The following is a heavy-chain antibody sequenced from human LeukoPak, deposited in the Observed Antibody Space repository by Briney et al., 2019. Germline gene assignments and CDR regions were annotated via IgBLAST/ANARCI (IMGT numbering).Heavy chain of an antibody. V-gene: IGHV1-69*13. D-gene: IGHD6-13*01. J-gene: IGHJ4*02. CDR2: IIPIFGTA. CDR3: AQIAAAGEVFDY. CDR1: GYSFTSSG. Sequence: GASVKVSCKASGYSFTSSGFTWVRQAPGQGLEWMGGIIPIFGTANYAQKFQGRATITADESTSTAYMELSSLRSEDTAVYYCAQIAAAGEVFDYWGQGTLVTVSS.